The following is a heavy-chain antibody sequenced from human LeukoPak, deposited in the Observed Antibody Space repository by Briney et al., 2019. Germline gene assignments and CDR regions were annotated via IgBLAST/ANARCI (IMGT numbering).Heavy chain of an antibody. CDR1: GFALSSHW. CDR2: VNRDGSET. Sequence: HPGGSLRPSCAASGFALSSHWMTWVRQVPGRGPEWVANVNRDGSETYYLDSVKGRFTISKDNAKNSLYLQMNSLRAEDTALYHCARNNGMDVWGQGTTVIVSS. CDR3: ARNNGMDV. J-gene: IGHJ6*02. V-gene: IGHV3-7*03.